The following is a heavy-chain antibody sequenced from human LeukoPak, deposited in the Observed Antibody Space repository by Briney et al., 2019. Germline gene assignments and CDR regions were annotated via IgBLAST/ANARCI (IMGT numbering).Heavy chain of an antibody. CDR1: GFPFSSYE. CDR2: ISGSGGST. J-gene: IGHJ6*04. D-gene: IGHD3-10*02. CDR3: AELGITMIGGV. V-gene: IGHV3-48*03. Sequence: GGSLRLSCAASGFPFSSYEMNWVRQAPGKGLEWVSAISGSGGSTYYADSVKGRFTISRDNAKNSLYLQMNSLRAEDTAVYYCAELGITMIGGVWGKGTTVTISS.